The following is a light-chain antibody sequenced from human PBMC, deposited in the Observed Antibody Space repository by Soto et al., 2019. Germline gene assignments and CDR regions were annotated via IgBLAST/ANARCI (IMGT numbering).Light chain of an antibody. CDR3: RPYLSGRT. Sequence: DIVMTQSPDSLAVSLGERATINCKSSQSVLHSSNNFYYLGWYQQKPVQPLKLLIYWASTRESGVPDRFSGSGSGTDFTLTINSLQAEDVAVYYYRPYLSGRTFGQGTKVDIK. CDR1: QSVLHSSNNFYY. J-gene: IGKJ1*01. CDR2: WAS. V-gene: IGKV4-1*01.